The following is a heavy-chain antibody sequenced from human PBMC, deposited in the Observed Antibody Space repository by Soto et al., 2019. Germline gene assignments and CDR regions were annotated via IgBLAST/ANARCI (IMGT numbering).Heavy chain of an antibody. CDR2: IIPIFGTA. CDR3: ARGKQQLVQSLDY. J-gene: IGHJ4*02. D-gene: IGHD6-13*01. V-gene: IGHV1-69*13. Sequence: SVKVSCKASGGTFSSYAISWVRQAPGQGLEWMGGIIPIFGTANYAQKFQGRVTITADESTSTAYMELSSLRSEDTAVYYCARGKQQLVQSLDYWGQGTLVTVSS. CDR1: GGTFSSYA.